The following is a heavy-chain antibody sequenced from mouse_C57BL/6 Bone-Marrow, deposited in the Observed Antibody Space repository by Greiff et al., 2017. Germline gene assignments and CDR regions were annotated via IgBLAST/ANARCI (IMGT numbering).Heavy chain of an antibody. V-gene: IGHV1-55*01. CDR3: ARMGGVRLYYFDY. Sequence: QVQLQQPGAELVKPGASVKMSCKASGYTFTSYWITWVKQRPGQGLEWIGDIYPGSGSTNYNEKLKSKATLTVDTSSSTADMQLSSLTSEDSAVYYCARMGGVRLYYFDYWGQGTTLTVSS. CDR2: IYPGSGST. CDR1: GYTFTSYW. D-gene: IGHD1-1*01. J-gene: IGHJ2*01.